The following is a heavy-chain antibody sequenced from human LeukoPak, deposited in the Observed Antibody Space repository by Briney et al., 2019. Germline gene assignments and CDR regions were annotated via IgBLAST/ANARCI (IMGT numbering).Heavy chain of an antibody. CDR1: GFTVSSNS. V-gene: IGHV3-21*01. CDR3: ASGYSYGWFFDY. D-gene: IGHD5-18*01. CDR2: ITSSSSYI. J-gene: IGHJ4*02. Sequence: GGSLRLSCTVSGFTVSSNSMSWVRQAPGKGLEWVSSITSSSSYIYYADSIKGRFTISRDNAKNSLYLQMNSLRAEDTAVYYCASGYSYGWFFDYWGQGTLVTVSS.